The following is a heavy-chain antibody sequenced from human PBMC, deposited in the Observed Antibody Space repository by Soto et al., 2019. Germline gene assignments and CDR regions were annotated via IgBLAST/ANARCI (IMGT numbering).Heavy chain of an antibody. CDR3: ARGDTAMVGYYYYYGMDV. J-gene: IGHJ6*02. Sequence: GGSLRLSCAASGFTFSSYAMHWVRQAPGKGLEWVAVISYDGSNKYYADSVKGRFTISRDNSKNTLYLQMNSLRAEDTAVYYCARGDTAMVGYYYYYGMDVWGQGTTVTVSS. CDR1: GFTFSSYA. D-gene: IGHD5-18*01. V-gene: IGHV3-30-3*01. CDR2: ISYDGSNK.